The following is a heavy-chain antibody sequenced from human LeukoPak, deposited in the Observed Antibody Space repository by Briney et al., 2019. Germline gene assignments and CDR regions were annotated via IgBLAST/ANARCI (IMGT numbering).Heavy chain of an antibody. CDR3: ARAGYCSGGSCSDWFDS. V-gene: IGHV1-2*02. CDR1: GYTFTGYY. Sequence: ASVKVSCKASGYTFTGYYMHWVRQAPGQGLEWMGWISPNSGGINYAQKFQGRVTMTRDTSISTAYMSRLRSDDTAVYYCARAGYCSGGSCSDWFDSWGQGTLVTVSS. J-gene: IGHJ5*01. CDR2: ISPNSGGI. D-gene: IGHD2-15*01.